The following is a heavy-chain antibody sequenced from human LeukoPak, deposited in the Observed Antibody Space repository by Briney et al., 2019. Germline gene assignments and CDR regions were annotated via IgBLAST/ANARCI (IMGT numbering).Heavy chain of an antibody. CDR3: ARDRRGFDY. J-gene: IGHJ4*02. Sequence: GGALRLSCAASVFTVNSNYMSWVRQAPGKGLEGVSVIYSGGSTYYADSVQGRFTIPSDNSKNTQYVQMNSLRAEGTAVYYCARDRRGFDYWGQGTLVTVCS. CDR1: VFTVNSNY. V-gene: IGHV3-66*02. CDR2: IYSGGST.